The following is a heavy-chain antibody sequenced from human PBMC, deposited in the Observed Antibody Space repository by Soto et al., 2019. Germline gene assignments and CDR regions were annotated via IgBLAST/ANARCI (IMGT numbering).Heavy chain of an antibody. Sequence: VSVKVYCKASGYAFTRYGSSWVRQAHGQGLEWMGWISAYNGNTNYAQKLQGRVTMTTDTSTSTAYMELRSLRSDDTAVYYCARINLIQEVGATDFAYWVQGTLVTVSS. V-gene: IGHV1-18*04. CDR2: ISAYNGNT. D-gene: IGHD1-26*01. J-gene: IGHJ4*02. CDR1: GYAFTRYG. CDR3: ARINLIQEVGATDFAY.